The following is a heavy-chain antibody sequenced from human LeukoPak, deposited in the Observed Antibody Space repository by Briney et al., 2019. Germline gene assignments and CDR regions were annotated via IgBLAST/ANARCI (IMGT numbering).Heavy chain of an antibody. D-gene: IGHD6-13*01. CDR1: GFTFGTYP. J-gene: IGHJ4*02. CDR2: ISSSSDTI. CDR3: AKDSRAAAGH. V-gene: IGHV3-48*01. Sequence: GGSLRLSCAASGFTFGTYPINWVRQAPGRGLEWISYISSSSDTIYYADSVKGRFTISRDNSKNTLYLQMNSLRAEDTAVYYCAKDSRAAAGHWGQGTLVTVSS.